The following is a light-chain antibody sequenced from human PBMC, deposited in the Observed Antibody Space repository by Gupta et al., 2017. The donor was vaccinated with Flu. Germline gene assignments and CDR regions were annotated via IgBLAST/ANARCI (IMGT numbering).Light chain of an antibody. J-gene: IGKJ3*01. CDR2: GAS. CDR3: QQYRT. Sequence: EIVMTQSPATLSVSPGERATLSCRASQSVSSNLAWYQQKPGQAPRLLIYGASTRATGIPARFSGSGSGTEFTRTISSLQSEDFAGYYCQQYRTFGHGTKVDIK. CDR1: QSVSSN. V-gene: IGKV3-15*01.